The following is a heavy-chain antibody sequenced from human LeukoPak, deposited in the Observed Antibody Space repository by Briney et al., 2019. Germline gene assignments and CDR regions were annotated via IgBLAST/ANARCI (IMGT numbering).Heavy chain of an antibody. V-gene: IGHV3-33*01. CDR2: IWYDGTNK. D-gene: IGHD7-27*01. Sequence: GRSLRLSCAASGFTFSSYGMHWVRQAPGKGLEWVAVIWYDGTNKYYADSVKGRFTISRDNSKNTLFLQMNSLRAEDTAVYYCAALNPDLTGAADYWGQGTLVTVSS. CDR1: GFTFSSYG. CDR3: AALNPDLTGAADY. J-gene: IGHJ4*02.